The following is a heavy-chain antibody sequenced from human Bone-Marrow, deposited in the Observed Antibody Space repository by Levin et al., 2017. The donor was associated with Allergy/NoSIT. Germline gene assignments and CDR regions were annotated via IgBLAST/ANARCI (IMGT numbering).Heavy chain of an antibody. V-gene: IGHV4-59*01. Sequence: KSSETLSLTCSVSGVSMINYYWSWIRQSPGKGPEWIGYIFYSGSTNYNPSLTGRVTISVDTSANHFSLRLRSVTAADTAVYYCARVHNNGWVFDSWGQGTLVTVSS. J-gene: IGHJ4*02. CDR1: GVSMINYY. D-gene: IGHD2-8*01. CDR3: ARVHNNGWVFDS. CDR2: IFYSGST.